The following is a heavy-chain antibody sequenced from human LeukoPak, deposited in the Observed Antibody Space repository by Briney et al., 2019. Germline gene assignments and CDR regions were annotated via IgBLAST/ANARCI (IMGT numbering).Heavy chain of an antibody. J-gene: IGHJ1*01. CDR3: ARDMGTSGYYIEYFQY. CDR1: GIPFSDYY. Sequence: GGSLRLSCVVSGIPFSDYYMNWIRQAPGKGLEWISYISSSSSYTDYAASVKGRFTVSRDNSQNTLFLQMNSLRAEDTAVYYCARDMGTSGYYIEYFQYWGQGTLVTVSS. D-gene: IGHD3-22*01. V-gene: IGHV3-11*06. CDR2: ISSSSSYT.